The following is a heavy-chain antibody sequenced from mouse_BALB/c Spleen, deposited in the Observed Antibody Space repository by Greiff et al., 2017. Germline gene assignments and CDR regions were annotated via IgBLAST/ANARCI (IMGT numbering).Heavy chain of an antibody. CDR1: GFSLTSYG. CDR2: IWAGGST. J-gene: IGHJ2*01. CDR3: ARDDITTAVFDY. D-gene: IGHD1-2*01. Sequence: VQLVESGPGLVAPSQSLSITCTVSGFSLTSYGVHWVRQPPGKGLEWLGVIWAGGSTNYNSALMSRLSISKDNSKSQVFLKMNRLQTDDTAMYYCARDDITTAVFDYWGQGTTLTVSS. V-gene: IGHV2-9*02.